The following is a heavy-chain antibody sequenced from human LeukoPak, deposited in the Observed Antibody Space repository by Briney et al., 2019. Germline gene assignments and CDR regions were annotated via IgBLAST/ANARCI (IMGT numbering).Heavy chain of an antibody. CDR2: INHSGST. CDR3: ARGRLKAGIGYDY. D-gene: IGHD2/OR15-2a*01. Sequence: SETLSLTCAVYGGSFSGYYWSWIRQPPGKGLEWIGEINHSGSTNYNPSLKSRVTISVDTSKNQFSLKLSSVTAADTAVYYCARGRLKAGIGYDYWGQGTLVTVSS. J-gene: IGHJ4*02. V-gene: IGHV4-34*01. CDR1: GGSFSGYY.